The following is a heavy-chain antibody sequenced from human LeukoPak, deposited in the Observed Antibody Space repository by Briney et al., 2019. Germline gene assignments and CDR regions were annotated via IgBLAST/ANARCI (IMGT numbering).Heavy chain of an antibody. V-gene: IGHV4-59*01. CDR1: GGSISTYY. D-gene: IGHD3-10*01. CDR2: IFYTGST. J-gene: IGHJ4*02. CDR3: ARDGSGGYFDY. Sequence: NSSETLSLTCTVSGGSISTYYWSWIRQPPGKGLEYIGYIFYTGSTNYNPSLKSRVTISLDTSRNQFSLKLNSVTAADTAVYYCARDGSGGYFDYWGQGTLVTVSS.